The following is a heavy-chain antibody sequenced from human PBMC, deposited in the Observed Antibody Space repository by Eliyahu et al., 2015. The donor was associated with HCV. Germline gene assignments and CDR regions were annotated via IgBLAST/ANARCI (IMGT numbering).Heavy chain of an antibody. V-gene: IGHV4-34*01. CDR2: INHSGST. CDR3: ARVYYYYYGMDV. CDR1: GGSFSGYY. Sequence: QVQLQQWGAGLLKPSETLSLTCAXYGGSFSGYYWSWIRQPPGKGLEWIGEINHSGSTNYNPSLKSRVTISVDTSKNQFSLKLSSVTAADTAVYYCARVYYYYYGMDVWGQGTTVTVSS. J-gene: IGHJ6*02.